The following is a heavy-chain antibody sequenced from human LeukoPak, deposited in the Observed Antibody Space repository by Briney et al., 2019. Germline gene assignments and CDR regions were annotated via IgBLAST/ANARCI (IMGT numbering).Heavy chain of an antibody. CDR2: VHYSGST. V-gene: IGHV4-39*07. CDR3: ARERRYYDGSGTVYYDAMDV. Sequence: SETLSLTCAVYGRSISSRKSYWGWLRQPPGNGLEWIANVHYSGSTYYNPSPKRRVTISVNRSKNQFSLKLSSVTAAATAVYYCARERRYYDGSGTVYYDAMDVWGQGNTVSVSS. CDR1: GRSISSRKSY. D-gene: IGHD3-22*01. J-gene: IGHJ6*02.